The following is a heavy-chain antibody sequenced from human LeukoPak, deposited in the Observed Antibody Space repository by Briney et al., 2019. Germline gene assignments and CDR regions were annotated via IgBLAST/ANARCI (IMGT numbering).Heavy chain of an antibody. V-gene: IGHV4-31*03. CDR3: ARDLSYGDYVSYFDY. CDR1: GGSISSGGYY. Sequence: SQTLSLTCTVSGGSISSGGYYWSWIRQHPGKGLEWIGYIYYSGSTYYNPSLKSRVTISVDTSKNQFTLKLSSVTAADTAVYYCARDLSYGDYVSYFDYWGQGTLVTVSS. D-gene: IGHD4-17*01. CDR2: IYYSGST. J-gene: IGHJ4*02.